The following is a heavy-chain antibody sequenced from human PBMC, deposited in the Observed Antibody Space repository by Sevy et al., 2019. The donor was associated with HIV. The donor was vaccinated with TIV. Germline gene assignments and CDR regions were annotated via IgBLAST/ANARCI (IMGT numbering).Heavy chain of an antibody. Sequence: GGCLRLSCTASGFTFSSAWMSWVRQAPGKGLEWVGRIKSEFDGGAIDYAAPVKGRFSISREDSKTTVYLQMNSLKTGDTAVYYCITDPAYRGYDEEVINYYFYGMDVWGQGTTVTVSS. CDR1: GFTFSSAW. J-gene: IGHJ6*02. CDR3: ITDPAYRGYDEEVINYYFYGMDV. D-gene: IGHD3-22*01. CDR2: IKSEFDGGAI. V-gene: IGHV3-15*01.